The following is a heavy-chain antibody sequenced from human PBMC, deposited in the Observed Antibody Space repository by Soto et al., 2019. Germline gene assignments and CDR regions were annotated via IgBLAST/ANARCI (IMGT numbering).Heavy chain of an antibody. CDR3: ARDGYDSSALGYYYGMDV. Sequence: ASVKVSCKASGYTFTSYYMHWVLQAPGQGLEWMGIINPSGGSTSYAQKFRGRVTMTRDTSTSTVYMELSSLRSEDTAVYYCARDGYDSSALGYYYGMDVWGQGTTVTVSS. CDR2: INPSGGST. D-gene: IGHD3-22*01. J-gene: IGHJ6*02. CDR1: GYTFTSYY. V-gene: IGHV1-46*01.